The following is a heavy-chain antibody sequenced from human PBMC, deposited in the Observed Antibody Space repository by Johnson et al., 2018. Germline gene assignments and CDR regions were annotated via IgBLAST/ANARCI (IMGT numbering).Heavy chain of an antibody. CDR1: GFTLSDYY. V-gene: IGHV3-11*01. CDR3: ARDPYYYGSGYGMDV. D-gene: IGHD3-10*01. J-gene: IGHJ6*02. Sequence: QVQLVQSGGGLVKSGGSLRLSCAASGFTLSDYYMSWIRQAPGKGLEWVSYISSSGTIIYYADSVKGRFTISRDNAKNSLYLQMNSLRAEDTAVYYCARDPYYYGSGYGMDVWGQGTTVTVSS. CDR2: ISSSGTII.